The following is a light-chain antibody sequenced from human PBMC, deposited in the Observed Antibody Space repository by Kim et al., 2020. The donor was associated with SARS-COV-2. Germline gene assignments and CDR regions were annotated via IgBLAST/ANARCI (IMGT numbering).Light chain of an antibody. Sequence: GQKVTISCSGSSSNIGNNYFSWYQQLPGTAPKVLIYGDNKRPSGIPDRFSGSKSGTSATLDITGLQTGDEAVYYCGTWDSSLSAGVFGGGTKLTVL. CDR2: GDN. CDR3: GTWDSSLSAGV. J-gene: IGLJ2*01. CDR1: SSNIGNNY. V-gene: IGLV1-51*01.